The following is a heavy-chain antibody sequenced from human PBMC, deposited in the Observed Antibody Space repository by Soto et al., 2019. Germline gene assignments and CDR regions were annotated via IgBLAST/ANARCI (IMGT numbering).Heavy chain of an antibody. D-gene: IGHD2-21*02. V-gene: IGHV4-31*03. CDR3: ASGRGGDGY. CDR2: IYSSGRT. CDR1: GRPISNDGNY. J-gene: IGHJ4*02. Sequence: QVQLQESGPGLVKPSQTLSLTCSVSGRPISNDGNYWSWIRQHPGKGLEWIGYIYSSGRTAYSPSLKSRAIISADTSKNQFSLKLSSVTAADTAVYYCASGRGGDGYWGQGTLVTVSS.